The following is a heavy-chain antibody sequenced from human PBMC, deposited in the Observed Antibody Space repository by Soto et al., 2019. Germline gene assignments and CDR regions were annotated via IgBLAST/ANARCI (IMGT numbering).Heavy chain of an antibody. Sequence: QVQLVQSGAEVKKPGSSVKVSCKGSGGTFSSYTISWVRQAPGQGLEWMGRIIPILGIANHAQKFQGRVKITEDKSTSTAYMELSSLSSEDTAVYYCARFRGSYGMDVWGQGTTVTVSS. CDR1: GGTFSSYT. V-gene: IGHV1-69*02. D-gene: IGHD3-10*01. J-gene: IGHJ6*02. CDR2: IIPILGIA. CDR3: ARFRGSYGMDV.